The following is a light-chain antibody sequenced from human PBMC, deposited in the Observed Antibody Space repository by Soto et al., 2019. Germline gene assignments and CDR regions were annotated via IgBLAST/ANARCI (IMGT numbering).Light chain of an antibody. CDR3: QQYNDWPPRWT. CDR1: QSVTVN. V-gene: IGKV3-15*01. CDR2: RAS. J-gene: IGKJ1*01. Sequence: EIVMTQSPATLSLSPGERATLSCRASQSVTVNLAWYQQKPGQAPRLLIYRASTRATGIPARFSAGGSGTEFILTISSLQSEDFAVYICQQYNDWPPRWTFGQGTKVEIK.